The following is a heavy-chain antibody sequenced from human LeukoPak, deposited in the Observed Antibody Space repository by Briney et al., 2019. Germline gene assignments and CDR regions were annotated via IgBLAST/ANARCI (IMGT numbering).Heavy chain of an antibody. V-gene: IGHV3-23*01. CDR2: ISGSGGST. J-gene: IGHJ4*02. D-gene: IGHD2-21*02. CDR3: AKLLAYCGGDCYWGWDY. Sequence: GGSLRLSCAASGFTFSSYAMSWVRQAPGRGLEWVSPISGSGGSTYYADSVKGRFTISRDNSKNTLYLQMNSLRAEDTAVYYCAKLLAYCGGDCYWGWDYWGQGTLVTVSS. CDR1: GFTFSSYA.